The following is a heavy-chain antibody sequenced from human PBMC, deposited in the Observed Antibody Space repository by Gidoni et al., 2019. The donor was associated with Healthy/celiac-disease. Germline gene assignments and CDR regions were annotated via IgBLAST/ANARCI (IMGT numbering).Heavy chain of an antibody. CDR3: ARDPLKDGLVVPYDAFDI. D-gene: IGHD2-2*01. Sequence: QVQLVQSGAEVKKPGASVKVSCKASGYTFTSYGISWVRQAPGQGLEWMGWISAYNGNTNYAQKLQGRVTMTTDTSTSTAYMELRSLRSDDTAVYYCARDPLKDGLVVPYDAFDIWGQGTMVTVSS. J-gene: IGHJ3*02. V-gene: IGHV1-18*04. CDR2: ISAYNGNT. CDR1: GYTFTSYG.